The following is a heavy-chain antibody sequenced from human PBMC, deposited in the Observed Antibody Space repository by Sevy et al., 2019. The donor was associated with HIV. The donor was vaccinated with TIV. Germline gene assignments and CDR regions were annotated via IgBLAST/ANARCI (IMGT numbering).Heavy chain of an antibody. J-gene: IGHJ4*02. D-gene: IGHD3-22*01. CDR2: ISAYNGNT. V-gene: IGHV1-18*01. Sequence: ASVKVSCEASGYTFTSYGIIWVRQAPGQGLEWMGWISAYNGNTNYAQRLQGRVTMTTDTSTGTAYMELTSRRSDDTAVDYCARGPGKYYDSSGYYYPPSYWGQGTLVTVSS. CDR3: ARGPGKYYDSSGYYYPPSY. CDR1: GYTFTSYG.